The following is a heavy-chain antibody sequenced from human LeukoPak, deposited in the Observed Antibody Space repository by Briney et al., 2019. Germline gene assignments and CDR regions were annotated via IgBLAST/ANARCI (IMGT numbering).Heavy chain of an antibody. CDR2: ISYDGSDK. J-gene: IGHJ4*02. CDR1: RFTFRTYA. Sequence: GRSLRLSCEASRFTFRTYAMHWVRQAPGKGREWVAVISYDGSDKYYADSVKGRFTISRDNSKNTLYLQMNSLRAEDTAVYYCARDQGYDILTGLSDYWGQGTLVTVSS. D-gene: IGHD3-9*01. CDR3: ARDQGYDILTGLSDY. V-gene: IGHV3-30*04.